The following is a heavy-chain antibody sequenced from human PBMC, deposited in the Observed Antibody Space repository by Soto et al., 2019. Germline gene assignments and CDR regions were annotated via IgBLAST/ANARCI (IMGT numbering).Heavy chain of an antibody. V-gene: IGHV6-1*01. Sequence: SQTLSLTCAISGDSVSSNGAAWNWIRQSPSRGLEWLGRTYYRSKWYNDYAVSVKSRITINPDTSKNQFSLQLNSVTPEYTAVYYCVSGTTYGEYFQHWGQGTLVTVSS. CDR3: VSGTTYGEYFQH. J-gene: IGHJ1*01. CDR2: TYYRSKWYN. CDR1: GDSVSSNGAA. D-gene: IGHD1-7*01.